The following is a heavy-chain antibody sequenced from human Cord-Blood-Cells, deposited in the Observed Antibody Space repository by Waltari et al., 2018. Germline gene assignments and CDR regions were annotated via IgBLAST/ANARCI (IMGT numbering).Heavy chain of an antibody. CDR3: ARGRTIFGVVIIYYFDY. CDR2: IYYSGST. J-gene: IGHJ4*02. D-gene: IGHD3-3*01. V-gene: IGHV4-30-4*01. Sequence: QVQLQESGPGLVKPSQTLSLTCTVSGGSISSGDYYWSWIRQPPGKGLEWIGYIYYSGSTYYNPSLKSRVTISVDTSKNQFSLKLSSVTAADTAVYYCARGRTIFGVVIIYYFDYWGQGTLVTVSS. CDR1: GGSISSGDYY.